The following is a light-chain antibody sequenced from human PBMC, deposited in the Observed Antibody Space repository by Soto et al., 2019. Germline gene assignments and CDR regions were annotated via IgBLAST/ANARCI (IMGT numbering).Light chain of an antibody. V-gene: IGKV1-9*01. CDR3: QQLNSYPIT. CDR2: AAT. Sequence: DIQLTQSPSFLSASVRDRVTITCRASQGISSYLAWYQQKPAKAPKLLIYAATTLQRGVPSRSSGSGSGTKLTHTISSLQPEDFATYYCQQLNSYPITFGQGTRLEIK. J-gene: IGKJ5*01. CDR1: QGISSY.